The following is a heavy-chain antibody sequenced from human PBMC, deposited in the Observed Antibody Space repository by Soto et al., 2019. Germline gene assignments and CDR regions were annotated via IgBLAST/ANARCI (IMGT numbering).Heavy chain of an antibody. D-gene: IGHD5-12*01. CDR1: GGSISSGGYY. CDR3: ARGLRSGLNNWFDP. CDR2: IYYSGGT. J-gene: IGHJ5*02. Sequence: QVQLQESGPGLVKPSQTLSLTCTVSGGSISSGGYYWSWIRQHPGKGLEWFGYIYYSGGTYYNPSLKSRVTISVDTSKNQFSLKLSSVAAADTAVYYCARGLRSGLNNWFDPWGQGTLVTVSS. V-gene: IGHV4-31*03.